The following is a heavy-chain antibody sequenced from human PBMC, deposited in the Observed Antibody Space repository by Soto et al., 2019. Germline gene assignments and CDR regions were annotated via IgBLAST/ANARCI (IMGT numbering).Heavy chain of an antibody. CDR1: GFTFSSYV. J-gene: IGHJ4*02. V-gene: IGHV3-23*01. CDR2: ISGSGGST. Sequence: GGSLRLSCAASGFTFSSYVMSWVRQAPGKGLEWVSAISGSGGSTYYADSVKGRFTISRDNSKNTLYLQMNSLRAEDTAVYYCANMPIFGVVIIQFDYWGQGTLVTVSS. D-gene: IGHD3-3*01. CDR3: ANMPIFGVVIIQFDY.